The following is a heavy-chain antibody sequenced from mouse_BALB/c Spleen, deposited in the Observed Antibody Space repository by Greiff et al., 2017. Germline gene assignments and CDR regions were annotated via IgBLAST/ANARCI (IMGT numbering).Heavy chain of an antibody. CDR3: ARRMITTLYAMDF. Sequence: EVQLQQSGAELVKPGASVKLSCTASGFNIKDTYMHWVKQRPEQGLEWIGRIDPANGNTKYDPKFQGKATITADTSSNTAYLQLSSLTSEDTAVYYCARRMITTLYAMDFWGQGTSVTVSS. CDR1: GFNIKDTY. CDR2: IDPANGNT. V-gene: IGHV14-3*02. D-gene: IGHD2-4*01. J-gene: IGHJ4*01.